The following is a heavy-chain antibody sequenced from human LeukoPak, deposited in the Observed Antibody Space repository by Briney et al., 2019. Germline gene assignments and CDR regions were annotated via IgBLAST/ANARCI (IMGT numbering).Heavy chain of an antibody. Sequence: GGSLRLSCSASGFTFSSYAMHWVRQAPGKGLEYVSAISSNGGSTYYADSVKGRFTISRDNSKNTLYLQISSLRAEDTAVYYCVKGYSGYDFNFDYWGQGTLVTVSS. CDR3: VKGYSGYDFNFDY. J-gene: IGHJ4*02. CDR1: GFTFSSYA. CDR2: ISSNGGST. D-gene: IGHD5-12*01. V-gene: IGHV3-64D*06.